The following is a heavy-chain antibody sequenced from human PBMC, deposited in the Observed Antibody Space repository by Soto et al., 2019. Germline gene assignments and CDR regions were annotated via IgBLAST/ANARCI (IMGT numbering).Heavy chain of an antibody. J-gene: IGHJ4*02. D-gene: IGHD3-10*01. Sequence: QVQLVESGGGVVQPGRSLRLSCAASGFPFTSYGMHWVREGPDKGLEWVAIISYDGSDKYYADSVKGRFTISRDNSKNTRYLQMNSLRPEDTALYYCVGGQYDFDYRGQGTLVIVSS. CDR3: VGGQYDFDY. V-gene: IGHV3-30*03. CDR2: ISYDGSDK. CDR1: GFPFTSYG.